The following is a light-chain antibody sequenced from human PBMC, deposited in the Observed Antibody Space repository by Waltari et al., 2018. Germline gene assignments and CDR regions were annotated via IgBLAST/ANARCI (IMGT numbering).Light chain of an antibody. J-gene: IGLJ3*02. Sequence: QSVLTQPPSVSGAPGQRVTIPCTGSSSNIGAGYDFHVYQDLPGTAPKLLIYANTNRPSGVPDRFSGSKSGTSASLAITGLQAEDEADYYCLSYDSSLSGWVFGGGTKLTVL. CDR3: LSYDSSLSGWV. CDR1: SSNIGAGYD. V-gene: IGLV1-40*01. CDR2: ANT.